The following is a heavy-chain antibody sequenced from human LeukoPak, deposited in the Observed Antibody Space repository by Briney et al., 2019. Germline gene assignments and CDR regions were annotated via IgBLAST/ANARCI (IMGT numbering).Heavy chain of an antibody. CDR1: GGSFSGYY. CDR3: AIVDTAMVSSFDY. D-gene: IGHD5-18*01. J-gene: IGHJ4*02. CDR2: IYYSGST. V-gene: IGHV4-34*01. Sequence: SETLSLTCAVYGGSFSGYYWSWIRQPPGKGLEWIGSIYYSGSTYYNPSLKSRVTISVDTSKNQFSLKLSSVTAADTAVYYCAIVDTAMVSSFDYWGQGTLVTVSS.